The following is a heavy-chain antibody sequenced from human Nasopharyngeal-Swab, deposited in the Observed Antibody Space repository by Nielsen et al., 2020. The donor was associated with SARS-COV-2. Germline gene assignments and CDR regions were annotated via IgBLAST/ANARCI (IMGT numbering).Heavy chain of an antibody. V-gene: IGHV3-21*01. J-gene: IGHJ4*02. CDR3: ARGSYYYDSSGYYDY. CDR2: ISSSSSYI. D-gene: IGHD3-22*01. CDR1: GFTFSSYS. Sequence: GGSLRLSCAASGFTFSSYSMNWVRQAPGKGLEWVSSISSSSSYIYYADSVKGRFTISRDNAKNSLYLQMNSLRAEVTAVYYCARGSYYYDSSGYYDYWGQGTLVTVSS.